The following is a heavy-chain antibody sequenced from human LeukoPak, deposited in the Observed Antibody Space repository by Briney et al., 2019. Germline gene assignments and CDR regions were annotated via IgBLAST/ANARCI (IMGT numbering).Heavy chain of an antibody. D-gene: IGHD1-1*01. J-gene: IGHJ6*03. CDR3: TRVVTVASSERRPGYYYMDV. Sequence: GGSLRLSCAASGFTFDDYGMSWVRQAPGKGLEWVSGINWNGGSTGYADSVKGRFTISRDNAKNSLYLQMNSLRAEDTAVYYCTRVVTVASSERRPGYYYMDVWGKGTTVTVSS. V-gene: IGHV3-20*04. CDR2: INWNGGST. CDR1: GFTFDDYG.